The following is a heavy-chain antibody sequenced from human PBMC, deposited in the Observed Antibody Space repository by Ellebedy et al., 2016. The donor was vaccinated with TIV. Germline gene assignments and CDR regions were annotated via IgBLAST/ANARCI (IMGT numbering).Heavy chain of an antibody. CDR1: GGSTSSGGYY. J-gene: IGHJ4*02. CDR2: IYTSGST. D-gene: IGHD3-16*01. Sequence: SETLSLTXTASGGSTSSGGYYWSWIRQPAGKGLEWIGRIYTSGSTDYNPSLKSRVTMSLDTSNNQFSLHLTSVTAADTAIYYCAREFGQWGQGTLVTVSS. V-gene: IGHV4-61*02. CDR3: AREFGQ.